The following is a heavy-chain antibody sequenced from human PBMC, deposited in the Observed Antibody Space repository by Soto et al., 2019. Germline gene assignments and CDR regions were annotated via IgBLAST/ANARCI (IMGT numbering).Heavy chain of an antibody. D-gene: IGHD3-9*01. CDR2: ISGSGGST. CDR1: GFTFSDYA. CDR3: AKGRTLHGLVPLHY. Sequence: GFLRRSGVASGFTFSDYAMSWVRQAPGKGLEWVSAISGSGGSTYYADSLKGQFTISRDNSKNTLYLQMDSLRAEDTAVYYCAKGRTLHGLVPLHYWGPGSLLTVS. V-gene: IGHV3-23*01. J-gene: IGHJ4*02.